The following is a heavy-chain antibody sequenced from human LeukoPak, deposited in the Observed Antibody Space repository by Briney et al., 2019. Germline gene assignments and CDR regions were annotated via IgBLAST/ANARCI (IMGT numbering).Heavy chain of an antibody. J-gene: IGHJ4*02. CDR2: LYSGGNT. V-gene: IGHV3-53*01. CDR1: GLTVSNNY. Sequence: GGSLRLSCAASGLTVSNNYMTWVRQAPGKGLEWVSGLYSGGNTYYADSVKGRFTITRDNSKNTLYLQMNSLRAEDTAVYYCATTGYSSRNYWGQGTLVTVSS. D-gene: IGHD6-13*01. CDR3: ATTGYSSRNY.